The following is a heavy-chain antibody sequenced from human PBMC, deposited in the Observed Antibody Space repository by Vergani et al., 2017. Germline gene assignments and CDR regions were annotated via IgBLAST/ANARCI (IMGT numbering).Heavy chain of an antibody. D-gene: IGHD4-23*01. Sequence: EVQLVESGGGLVQPGGSLRLSCAASGFTFSSYDMHWVRQATGKGLEWVSAIGNAGDTYYPGSVKGRFTISRENAKNSLYLQMNSLRAGDTAIYYCARAVSTAVGDPPGYWGQGTLVTVSS. J-gene: IGHJ4*02. CDR1: GFTFSSYD. V-gene: IGHV3-13*01. CDR3: ARAVSTAVGDPPGY. CDR2: IGNAGDT.